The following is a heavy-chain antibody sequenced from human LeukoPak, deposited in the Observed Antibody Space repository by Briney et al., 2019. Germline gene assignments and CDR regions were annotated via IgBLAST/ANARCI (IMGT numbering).Heavy chain of an antibody. Sequence: GESLKISCKGSGYSFTSYWIGWVRQMPGKGLEWMGIIYPGDSDTRYSPFFQGQVTISADKSISTAYLQWSSLKASDTAMYYCARRRITMVRSTYYYYMDVWGKGTTVTVSS. V-gene: IGHV5-51*01. CDR3: ARRRITMVRSTYYYYMDV. CDR1: GYSFTSYW. CDR2: IYPGDSDT. J-gene: IGHJ6*03. D-gene: IGHD3-10*01.